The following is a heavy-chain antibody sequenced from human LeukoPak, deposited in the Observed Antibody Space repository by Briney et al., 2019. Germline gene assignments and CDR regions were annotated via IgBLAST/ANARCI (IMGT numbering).Heavy chain of an antibody. J-gene: IGHJ3*02. CDR3: ARGQYCTNGVCDDAFDI. V-gene: IGHV3-11*06. CDR1: GFTFSDYY. D-gene: IGHD2-8*01. Sequence: GGSLRLSCAASGFTFSDYYMSWIRQAPGKGLEWVSYISIASSYTSYADSVKGRFTISRDNAKNSLYLQMNSLRAEDTAVYYCARGQYCTNGVCDDAFDIWGQGTTVTVSS. CDR2: ISIASSYT.